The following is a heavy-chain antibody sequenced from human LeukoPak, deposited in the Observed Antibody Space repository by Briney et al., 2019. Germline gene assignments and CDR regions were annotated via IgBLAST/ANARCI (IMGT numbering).Heavy chain of an antibody. CDR3: AGPTADFDY. CDR1: GYTFTSYA. V-gene: IGHV1-3*01. CDR2: INAGNGNK. D-gene: IGHD2-21*02. Sequence: ASVKVSCKASGYTFTSYAMHWVRQAPGQRLERMGWINAGNGNKNYSQKFQGRVTITRDTSASTAYMEPSSLRSEDTAVYYWAGPTADFDYWGQGTLVTVSS. J-gene: IGHJ4*02.